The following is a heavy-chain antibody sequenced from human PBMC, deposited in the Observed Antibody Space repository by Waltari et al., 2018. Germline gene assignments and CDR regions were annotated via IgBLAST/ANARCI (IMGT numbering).Heavy chain of an antibody. Sequence: QVQLVQSGAEVKKPGASVKVSCKASGYTFTGYYMHWVRQAPGQGLEWMGRINPNSGGTNYAQKFQGRVTMTRDTSISTAYMELSRLRSDDMAVYYCARGGSYYYGSGSYYNDAFDIWGQGTMVTVSS. D-gene: IGHD3-10*01. CDR3: ARGGSYYYGSGSYYNDAFDI. CDR2: INPNSGGT. J-gene: IGHJ3*02. CDR1: GYTFTGYY. V-gene: IGHV1-2*06.